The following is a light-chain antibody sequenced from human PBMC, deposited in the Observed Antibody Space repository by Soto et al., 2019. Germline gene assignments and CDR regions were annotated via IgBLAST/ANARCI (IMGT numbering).Light chain of an antibody. V-gene: IGKV3-20*01. J-gene: IGKJ1*01. CDR2: GAS. Sequence: ETVLTQSPGTLSLSPGERATLFCRASQRISNNFLAWYQQIPGQAPSLLIFGASSRATSIPDRFSGSGSGTGFTLTIDSLEPEDFAVYYWQQYRRSPPPWTFGQRNKVEIK. CDR1: QRISNNF. CDR3: QQYRRSPPPWT.